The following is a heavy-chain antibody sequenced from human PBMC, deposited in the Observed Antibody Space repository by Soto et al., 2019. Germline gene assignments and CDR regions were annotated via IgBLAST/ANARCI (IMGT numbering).Heavy chain of an antibody. J-gene: IGHJ4*02. CDR2: ISSSSSYI. CDR1: GFTFSSYS. D-gene: IGHD2-15*01. V-gene: IGHV3-21*01. CDR3: ARDEDCSGGSCYFDY. Sequence: GGSLRLSCAASGFTFSSYSMNWVRQAPGKGLEWVSSISSSSSYIYYADSVKGRFTISRDNAKNSLYLQMNSLRAEDTAVYYCARDEDCSGGSCYFDYWGQGTLVTVSS.